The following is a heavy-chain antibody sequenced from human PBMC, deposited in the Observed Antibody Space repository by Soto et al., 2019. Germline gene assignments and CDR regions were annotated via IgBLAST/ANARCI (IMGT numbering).Heavy chain of an antibody. V-gene: IGHV1-18*01. CDR2: ISAHNGNT. CDR3: ARGRYGDY. D-gene: IGHD1-1*01. J-gene: IGHJ4*02. Sequence: QVHLVQSGAEVKKPGASVKVSCQGSGYAFTTYGITWVRQAPGQGLEWMGWISAHNGNTNYAQKLQGRVTVTRDTSTSTAYMELRSARYDDTAVYYCARGRYGDYWGQGALVTVSS. CDR1: GYAFTTYG.